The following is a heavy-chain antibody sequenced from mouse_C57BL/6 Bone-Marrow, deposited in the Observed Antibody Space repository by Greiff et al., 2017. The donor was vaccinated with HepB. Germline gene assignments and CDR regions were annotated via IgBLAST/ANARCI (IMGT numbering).Heavy chain of an antibody. CDR3: ARYRGTTVVAHYYAMDY. D-gene: IGHD1-1*01. CDR2: ISYSGST. Sequence: EVKLQESGPGLAKPSQTLSLTCSVPGYSITSDYWNWIRKFPGNKLEYMGYISYSGSTYYNPSLKSRISITRDTSKNQYYLQLNSVTTEDTATYYCARYRGTTVVAHYYAMDYWGQGTSVTVSS. V-gene: IGHV3-8*01. J-gene: IGHJ4*01. CDR1: GYSITSDY.